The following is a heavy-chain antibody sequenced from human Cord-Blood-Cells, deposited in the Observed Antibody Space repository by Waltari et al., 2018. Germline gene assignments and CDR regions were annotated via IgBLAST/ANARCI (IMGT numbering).Heavy chain of an antibody. D-gene: IGHD2-15*01. CDR2: FDPEDGET. V-gene: IGHV1-24*01. J-gene: IGHJ4*02. Sequence: QVQLVQSGAAVKKPGASVKVSCKVSGYTLTELSMHWVRQAPGKGLEWMGGFDPEDGETIYAQKFQGRVTMTEDKSTDSAYMELSSLRSEDTAVYYCAAEYCSGGSCEYYFDYWGQGTLVTVSS. CDR1: GYTLTELS. CDR3: AAEYCSGGSCEYYFDY.